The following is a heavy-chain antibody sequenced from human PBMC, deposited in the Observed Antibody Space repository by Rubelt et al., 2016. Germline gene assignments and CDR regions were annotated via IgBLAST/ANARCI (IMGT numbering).Heavy chain of an antibody. V-gene: IGHV3-21*01. CDR1: GFSFRTYA. CDR2: IRADSSYI. J-gene: IGHJ6*02. CDR3: ARDSGFDWVDERYYYNYGMDV. Sequence: GGALVQPGGSLRLSCAASGFSFRTYAMTWVRQAPGKGLEGVSGIRADSSYIDYADSVKGRFTVSRDNAKNSLYLQMNSLRAEETAVYYCARDSGFDWVDERYYYNYGMDVWGQGTTGTVSS. D-gene: IGHD3-9*01.